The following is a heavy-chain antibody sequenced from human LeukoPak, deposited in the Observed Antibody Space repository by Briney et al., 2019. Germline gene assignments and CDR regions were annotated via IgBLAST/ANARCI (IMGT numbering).Heavy chain of an antibody. V-gene: IGHV3-20*01. J-gene: IGHJ6*02. CDR3: ARAKIAATGGMDV. CDR1: GFTFDDYG. D-gene: IGHD6-25*01. CDR2: INWNGGST. Sequence: GGSLRLSCAASGFTFDDYGMSWVRQAPGKGLEWVSGINWNGGSTGYADSLKGRFTISRDNAKNSLYLQMNNLRAEDTALYHCARAKIAATGGMDVWGQGTPVTVS.